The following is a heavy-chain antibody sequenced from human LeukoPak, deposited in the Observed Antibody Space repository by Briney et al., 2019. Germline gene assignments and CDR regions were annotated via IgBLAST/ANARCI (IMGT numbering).Heavy chain of an antibody. CDR1: GYIYTSYW. D-gene: IGHD3-3*01. V-gene: IGHV5-51*01. J-gene: IGHJ4*02. Sequence: GESLKISCNSSGYIYTSYWIGWVRQMPGKGLEWMGIIYPGDSDTRYSPSFQGQVTISADKSISTAYLQWSSLKASDTAMYYCAGGGYDFWSGYYPFEYWGQGTLVTVSS. CDR2: IYPGDSDT. CDR3: AGGGYDFWSGYYPFEY.